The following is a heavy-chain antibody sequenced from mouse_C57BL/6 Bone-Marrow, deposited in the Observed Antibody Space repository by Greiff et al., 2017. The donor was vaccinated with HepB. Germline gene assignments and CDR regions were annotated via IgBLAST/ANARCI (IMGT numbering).Heavy chain of an antibody. D-gene: IGHD2-4*01. J-gene: IGHJ3*01. Sequence: QVQLKQPGPELVKPGASVKLSCKASGYTFPSYWMPWVKQRPGQGLEWIGNINPSNGGTNYNEKFKSKATLTVDKSSSTAYMQLSSLTSEDSAVYYCARHESYYDYEGFAYWGQGTLVTVSA. CDR1: GYTFPSYW. V-gene: IGHV1-53*01. CDR3: ARHESYYDYEGFAY. CDR2: INPSNGGT.